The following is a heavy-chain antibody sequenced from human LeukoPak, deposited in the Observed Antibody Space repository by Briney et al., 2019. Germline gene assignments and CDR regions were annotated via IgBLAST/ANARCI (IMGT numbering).Heavy chain of an antibody. CDR1: GGSISSYY. Sequence: PSETLCLTCTVSGGSISSYYWSWIRQPPGKGLEWIGYIYYSGSTNYNPSLKSRVTISVDTSKNQFSLKLSSVTAADAAVYYCATREVRYFDWLPRSPFDYWGQGTLVTVSS. D-gene: IGHD3-9*01. CDR2: IYYSGST. V-gene: IGHV4-59*12. CDR3: ATREVRYFDWLPRSPFDY. J-gene: IGHJ4*02.